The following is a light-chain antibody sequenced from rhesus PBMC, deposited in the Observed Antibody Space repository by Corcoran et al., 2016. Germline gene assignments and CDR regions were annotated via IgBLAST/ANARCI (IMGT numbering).Light chain of an antibody. J-gene: IGKJ1*01. CDR3: QQGYNTPWT. V-gene: IGKV1-18*01. Sequence: IQMTQSPSSLSASVGDKVTITCRASQGISSWLAWNQQKPGKAPKLLIYAASSLQSGVPSRFSGSGAGTDYHLTISSLQPEDFATYYCQQGYNTPWTFGQGTKVEIK. CDR2: AAS. CDR1: QGISSW.